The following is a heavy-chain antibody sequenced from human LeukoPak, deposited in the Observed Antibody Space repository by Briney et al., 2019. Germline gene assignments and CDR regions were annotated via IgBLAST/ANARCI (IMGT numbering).Heavy chain of an antibody. J-gene: IGHJ6*02. V-gene: IGHV3-48*01. CDR2: IRSSSTRI. D-gene: IGHD1/OR15-1a*01. Sequence: GGSLRLSCEASGFPFSSYSMNWVRQAPGKGLEWVSYIRSSSTRIYYADSVKGRFTVSRDNAKNSMYLQMASLRAEDTAVYYCARVNKPADYEYYGLDVWGQGTTVTISS. CDR3: ARVNKPADYEYYGLDV. CDR1: GFPFSSYS.